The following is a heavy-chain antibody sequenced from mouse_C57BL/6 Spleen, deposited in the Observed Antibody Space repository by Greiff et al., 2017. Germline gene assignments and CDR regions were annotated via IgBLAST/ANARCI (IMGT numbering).Heavy chain of an antibody. V-gene: IGHV1-64*01. CDR1: GYTFTSYW. J-gene: IGHJ2*01. Sequence: QVQLQQPGAELVKPGASVKLSCKASGYTFTSYWMHWVKQRPGQGLEWIGMIHPNSGSTNYNEKFKSKATLTVDKSSSTASMQLSSLTSEDSAVYYCARGDYYGSRSYFDYWGQGTTHTVSS. D-gene: IGHD1-1*01. CDR2: IHPNSGST. CDR3: ARGDYYGSRSYFDY.